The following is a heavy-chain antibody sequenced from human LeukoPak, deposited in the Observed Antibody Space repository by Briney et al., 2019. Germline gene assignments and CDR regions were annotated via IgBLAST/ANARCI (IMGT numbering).Heavy chain of an antibody. D-gene: IGHD2-21*02. J-gene: IGHJ2*01. CDR2: FGTAGDR. CDR3: GRGANGGDNLHFDL. Sequence: GESLRLSCAAFGFTLSYYDIHWVRQPTGKSLKWVAGFGTAGDRYYLGSVKGRFIISRENANNVFYLQMNNLRAGDTAVYYCGRGANGGDNLHFDLWGRGTLVTVSS. CDR1: GFTLSYYD. V-gene: IGHV3-13*01.